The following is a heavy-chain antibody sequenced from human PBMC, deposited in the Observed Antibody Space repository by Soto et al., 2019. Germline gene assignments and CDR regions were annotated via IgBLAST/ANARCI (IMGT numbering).Heavy chain of an antibody. CDR2: INSDGSST. D-gene: IGHD3-3*01. Sequence: GGSLRLSCAASGFTFSSYWMHWVRQAPGKGLVWVSRINSDGSSTSYADSVKGRFTISRDNAKNTLYLQMNSLRAEDTAVYYCARDKRDLRFLEWSYYFDYWGQGTLVTVSS. CDR3: ARDKRDLRFLEWSYYFDY. CDR1: GFTFSSYW. J-gene: IGHJ4*02. V-gene: IGHV3-74*01.